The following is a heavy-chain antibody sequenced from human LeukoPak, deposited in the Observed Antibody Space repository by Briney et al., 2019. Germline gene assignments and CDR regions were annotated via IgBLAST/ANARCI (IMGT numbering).Heavy chain of an antibody. V-gene: IGHV4-59*12. D-gene: IGHD6-13*01. CDR3: ARDQYSSSWNI. J-gene: IGHJ3*02. Sequence: SETLSLTCTVSGGSISSYYWSWIRQPPGKGLEWIGYIYYSGSTYYNPSLKSRVTISVDTSKNQFSLKLSSVTAADTAVYYCARDQYSSSWNIWGQGTMVTVSS. CDR1: GGSISSYY. CDR2: IYYSGST.